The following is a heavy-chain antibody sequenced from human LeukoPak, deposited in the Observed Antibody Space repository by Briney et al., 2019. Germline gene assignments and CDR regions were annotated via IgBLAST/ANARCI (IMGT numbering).Heavy chain of an antibody. V-gene: IGHV4-34*01. CDR1: GGSFSGYY. Sequence: SETLSLTCAVYGGSFSGYYWSWIRQPPGKGLEWIGEINHSGSTNYNPSLKSRVTISVDTSKNQFSLKLSSVTAADTAVYYCARLPLRYCSSTSCPGGRDYWGQGTLVTVSS. D-gene: IGHD2-2*01. CDR2: INHSGST. CDR3: ARLPLRYCSSTSCPGGRDY. J-gene: IGHJ4*02.